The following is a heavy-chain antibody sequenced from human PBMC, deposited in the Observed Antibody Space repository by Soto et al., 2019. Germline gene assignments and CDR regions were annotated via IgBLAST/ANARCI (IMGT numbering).Heavy chain of an antibody. Sequence: GGSLRLSCATSGFTFSSYAMSWVRQAPGKGLEWVSAITGSGSSTYYADSVKGRFTISRDNSKNTLYLQMNSLRAEDTAVYYCAKDGGSQDYYYYYYMDVWGKGTTVTVSS. D-gene: IGHD2-15*01. J-gene: IGHJ6*03. V-gene: IGHV3-23*01. CDR3: AKDGGSQDYYYYYYMDV. CDR2: ITGSGSST. CDR1: GFTFSSYA.